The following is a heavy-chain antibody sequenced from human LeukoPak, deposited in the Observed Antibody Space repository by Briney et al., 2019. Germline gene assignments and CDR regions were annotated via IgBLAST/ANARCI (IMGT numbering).Heavy chain of an antibody. CDR2: FDPEDGET. Sequence: GASVKVSCKVSGYTLTELSMHWVRQAPGKGLEWMGGFDPEDGETIYAQKFQGRVTMTEDTATDTAYMELSSLRSEATAVYYCAIVVIAAAGLFDYWGQGPLVTVSS. CDR1: GYTLTELS. D-gene: IGHD6-13*01. CDR3: AIVVIAAAGLFDY. V-gene: IGHV1-24*01. J-gene: IGHJ4*02.